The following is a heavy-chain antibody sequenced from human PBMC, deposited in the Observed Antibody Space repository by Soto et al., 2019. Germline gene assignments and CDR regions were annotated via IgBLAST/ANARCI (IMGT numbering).Heavy chain of an antibody. D-gene: IGHD3-22*01. CDR1: GGTFSSYA. CDR2: IIPIFGTA. J-gene: IGHJ4*02. Sequence: SVKVSCKASGGTFSSYAISWVRQAPGQGLEWMGGIIPIFGTANYAQKFQGRVTITADESTSTAYMELSSLRSEDTAVYYCAKSYDSSGYYYLDYFDYWGQGTLVTVSS. V-gene: IGHV1-69*13. CDR3: AKSYDSSGYYYLDYFDY.